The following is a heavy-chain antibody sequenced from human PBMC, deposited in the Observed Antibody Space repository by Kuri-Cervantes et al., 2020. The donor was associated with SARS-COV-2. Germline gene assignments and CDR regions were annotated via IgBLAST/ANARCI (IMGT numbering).Heavy chain of an antibody. CDR3: ARGIVVVPAAANWFDP. V-gene: IGHV4-30-4*08. J-gene: IGHJ5*02. CDR1: GGSIGSGDYS. CDR2: IYYSGST. Sequence: LRLSCTVSGGSIGSGDYSWSWIRQPPGKGLEWIGYIYYSGSTYYNPSLKSRVTISVDTSKNQFSLKLSSVTAADTAVYYCARGIVVVPAAANWFDPWGQGTLVTVSS. D-gene: IGHD2-2*01.